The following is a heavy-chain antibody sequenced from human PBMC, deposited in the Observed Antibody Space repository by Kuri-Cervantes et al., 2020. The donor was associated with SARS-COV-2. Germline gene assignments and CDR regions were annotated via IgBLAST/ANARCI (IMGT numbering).Heavy chain of an antibody. J-gene: IGHJ6*02. CDR2: IIPIFGTA. D-gene: IGHD4-17*01. Sequence: SVKVSCKASGGTFSSYAISWVRQAPGRGLEWMGGIIPIFGTANYAQKFQGRVTITADESTSTAYMGLSSLRSEDTAVYYCARVEEYGDSYYYYYGMDVWGQGTTVTVSS. CDR1: GGTFSSYA. V-gene: IGHV1-69*13. CDR3: ARVEEYGDSYYYYYGMDV.